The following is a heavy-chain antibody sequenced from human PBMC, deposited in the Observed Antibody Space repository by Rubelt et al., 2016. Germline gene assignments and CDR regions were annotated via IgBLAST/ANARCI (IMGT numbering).Heavy chain of an antibody. J-gene: IGHJ4*02. Sequence: MGGIIPIFGTAYYAQKFQGRVTITADESTSTAYMELSSLRSEDTAVYYCALRGGLRGEDYWGQGTLVTVSS. CDR2: IIPIFGTA. D-gene: IGHD3-16*01. CDR3: ALRGGLRGEDY. V-gene: IGHV1-69*01.